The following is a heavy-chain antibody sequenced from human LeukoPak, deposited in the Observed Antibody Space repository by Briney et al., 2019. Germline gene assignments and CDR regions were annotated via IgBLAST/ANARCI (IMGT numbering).Heavy chain of an antibody. CDR1: GYSFTSYW. CDR3: ARHQKQLPPYYYYGMDV. D-gene: IGHD6-13*01. V-gene: IGHV5-10-1*01. Sequence: GESLKISCKGSGYSFTSYWISWVRQMPGEGLEWMGRIDPSDSYTNYSPSFQGHVTISADKSISTAYLQWSSLKASDTAMYYCARHQKQLPPYYYYGMDVWGQGTTVTVSS. CDR2: IDPSDSYT. J-gene: IGHJ6*02.